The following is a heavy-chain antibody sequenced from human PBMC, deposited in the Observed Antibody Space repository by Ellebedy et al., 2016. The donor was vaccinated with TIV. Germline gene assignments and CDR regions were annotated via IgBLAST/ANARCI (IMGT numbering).Heavy chain of an antibody. CDR2: IGQDGSET. CDR1: GFTFSLNW. CDR3: VSQTGQAS. V-gene: IGHV3-7*03. Sequence: GESLKISCAASGFTFSLNWMTWVRQAPGKGLEWVGTIGQDGSETFQPDSMKGRFTISRDNAKNSLYLQMNSLRDEDTAVYYCVSQTGQASWGQGTLVTVSS. J-gene: IGHJ5*02.